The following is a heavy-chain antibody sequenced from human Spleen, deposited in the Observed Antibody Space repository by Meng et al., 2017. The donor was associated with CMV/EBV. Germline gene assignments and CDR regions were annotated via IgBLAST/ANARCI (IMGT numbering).Heavy chain of an antibody. V-gene: IGHV4-30-4*08. CDR2: IDHSGIT. Sequence: QVQLQESGPGLVKPSQTLSLTCTVSGDSISSVDHYWSWIRQPPGKGLEWIGHIDHSGITYYNPSLESRVTISVDTSKKRFSPTLNSVTAADTAVYYCARISTLYWNLHLWGPGTLVTVSS. CDR1: GDSISSVDHY. CDR3: ARISTLYWNLHL. J-gene: IGHJ2*01.